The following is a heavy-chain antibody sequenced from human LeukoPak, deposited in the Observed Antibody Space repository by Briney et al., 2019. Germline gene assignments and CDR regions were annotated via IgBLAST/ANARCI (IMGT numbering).Heavy chain of an antibody. Sequence: GGSLRLSCAASGFTFSNAWMSWVRQAPGKGLEWVGRIKSKTDGGTTDYAAPVKGRFTISRDDSKNTLYLQMNSLKTEDTAVYYCTTDLGEMAPFDYWGQGTLVTVSS. V-gene: IGHV3-15*01. J-gene: IGHJ4*02. CDR2: IKSKTDGGTT. CDR1: GFTFSNAW. CDR3: TTDLGEMAPFDY. D-gene: IGHD5-24*01.